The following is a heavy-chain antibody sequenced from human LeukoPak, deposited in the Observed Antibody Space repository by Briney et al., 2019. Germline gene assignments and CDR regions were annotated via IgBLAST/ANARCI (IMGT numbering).Heavy chain of an antibody. J-gene: IGHJ4*02. CDR1: GFTFSTYR. D-gene: IGHD6-6*01. V-gene: IGHV3-48*04. CDR2: ISSGSSTI. CDR3: ARIGYSSSSFDF. Sequence: QSGGSLRLSCAASGFTFSTYRMNWVRQAPGKGLEWVSNISSGSSTIHYADSVKGRFTISRDNARESLYLQMNSLRAEDTAVYYCARIGYSSSSFDFWGQGTLVTVSS.